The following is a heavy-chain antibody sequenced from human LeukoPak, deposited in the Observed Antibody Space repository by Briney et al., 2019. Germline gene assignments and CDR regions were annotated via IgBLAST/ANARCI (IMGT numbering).Heavy chain of an antibody. CDR1: GFSLSTSGMC. D-gene: IGHD3-16*01. J-gene: IGHJ4*02. CDR2: IDWDDDK. Sequence: ESGPALVKPTQTLTLTCTFSGFSLSTSGMCVSWIRQPPGKALEWLARIDWDDDKYYSTSLKTRLTISKDTSKNQVVLTMTNMDLVDTATYYCARIHYLGGRHTVDYWGQGTLVTVSS. CDR3: ARIHYLGGRHTVDY. V-gene: IGHV2-70*11.